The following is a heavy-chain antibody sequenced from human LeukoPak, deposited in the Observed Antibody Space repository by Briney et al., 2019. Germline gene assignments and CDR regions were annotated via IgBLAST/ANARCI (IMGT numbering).Heavy chain of an antibody. CDR3: AGTNDFGDYAGA. J-gene: IGHJ5*02. Sequence: SETLSLTCTVSGGSISSYYWNWIRQSPGKGLEWIGYMYHSGSTNYNPSLKGRVTISVDTSKNQFSLKLSSVTAADTAVYYCAGTNDFGDYAGAWGQGTQVTVSS. V-gene: IGHV4-59*01. D-gene: IGHD4-17*01. CDR2: MYHSGST. CDR1: GGSISSYY.